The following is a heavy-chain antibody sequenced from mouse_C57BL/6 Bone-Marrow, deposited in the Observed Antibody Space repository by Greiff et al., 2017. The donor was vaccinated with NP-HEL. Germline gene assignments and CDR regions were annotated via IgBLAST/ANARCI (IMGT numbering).Heavy chain of an antibody. CDR2: IHPSDSDT. CDR1: GYTFTSYW. D-gene: IGHD1-1*01. Sequence: VKLQQPGAELVKPGASVKVSCKASGYTFTSYWMHWVKQRPGQGLEWIGRIHPSDSDTNYNQKFKGKATLTVDKSSSTAYMQLSSLTSEDSAVYYCAILYYGSSYDWYFDVWGTGTTVTVSS. CDR3: AILYYGSSYDWYFDV. J-gene: IGHJ1*03. V-gene: IGHV1-74*01.